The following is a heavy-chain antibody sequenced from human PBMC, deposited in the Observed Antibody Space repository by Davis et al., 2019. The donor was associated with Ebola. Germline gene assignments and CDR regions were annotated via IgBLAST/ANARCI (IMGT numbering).Heavy chain of an antibody. CDR3: ARGSDSSGYYPTDY. CDR2: IYSGGST. CDR1: GFTVSSNY. J-gene: IGHJ4*02. D-gene: IGHD3-22*01. Sequence: GESLKISCAASGFTVSSNYMSWVRQAPGKGLEWVSVIYSGGSTYYADSVKGRFTISRDNSKNTLYLQMNSLRAEDTAVYYCARGSDSSGYYPTDYWGQGTLVTVSS. V-gene: IGHV3-66*01.